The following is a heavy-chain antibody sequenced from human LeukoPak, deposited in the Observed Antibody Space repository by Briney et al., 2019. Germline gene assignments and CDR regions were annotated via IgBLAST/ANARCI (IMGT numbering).Heavy chain of an antibody. D-gene: IGHD2-2*01. CDR2: ISGSGGST. Sequence: GGSLRLSCAASGFTFSSYAMSWVRQAPGKGLEWVSAISGSGGSTYYADSVKGRFTISRDNSKNTLYLQMNSLRAEDTAVYYCAKDPLYCSSTSCSYFDYWGQGTLVTVSS. CDR1: GFTFSSYA. J-gene: IGHJ4*02. V-gene: IGHV3-23*01. CDR3: AKDPLYCSSTSCSYFDY.